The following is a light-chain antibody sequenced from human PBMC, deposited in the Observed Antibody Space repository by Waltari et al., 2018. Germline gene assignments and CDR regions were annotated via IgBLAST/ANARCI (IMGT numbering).Light chain of an antibody. CDR1: SGSIATHY. V-gene: IGLV6-57*01. CDR3: QSYDNNNPVV. J-gene: IGLJ2*01. Sequence: NLMLTQPHSVSESPGKTVTISCTPSSGSIATHYVQWYQQSPGGSPTTVIYEGNQRPYGVPDRFSVSIDTSSDSASLTISGLRPEDEADYYCQSYDNNNPVVFGGGTKLIVL. CDR2: EGN.